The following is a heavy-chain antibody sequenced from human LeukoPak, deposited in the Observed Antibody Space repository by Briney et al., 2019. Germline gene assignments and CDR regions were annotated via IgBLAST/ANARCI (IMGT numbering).Heavy chain of an antibody. CDR3: ARAMVRGVSYDY. D-gene: IGHD3-10*01. V-gene: IGHV3-48*03. CDR1: GFTFSSYE. Sequence: GGSLRLSCAASGFTFSSYEMNWVRQAPGKGLGWVSYISSSGSTIYYTDSVKGRFTISRDNAKNSLYLQMNSLRAEDTALYYCARAMVRGVSYDYWGQGTLVTVSS. CDR2: ISSSGSTI. J-gene: IGHJ4*02.